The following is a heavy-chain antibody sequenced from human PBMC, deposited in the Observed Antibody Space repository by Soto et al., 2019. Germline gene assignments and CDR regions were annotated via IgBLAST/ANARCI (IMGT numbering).Heavy chain of an antibody. CDR3: AKSRGSGNNGMDV. CDR2: ISYDGSNK. Sequence: GGFLRLSCAASGFTFSSYGMHWVRQAPGRGLEWVAVISYDGSNKFYVDSVKGRFTISRDNSKNTLYLQMNSLRAEDTAVYYCAKSRGSGNNGMDVWGQGTTVTVSS. D-gene: IGHD3-10*01. J-gene: IGHJ6*02. V-gene: IGHV3-30*18. CDR1: GFTFSSYG.